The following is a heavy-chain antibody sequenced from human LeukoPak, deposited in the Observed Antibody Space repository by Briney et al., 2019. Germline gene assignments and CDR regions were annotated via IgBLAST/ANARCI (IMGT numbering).Heavy chain of an antibody. D-gene: IGHD1-26*01. CDR1: GFTFSDYS. CDR3: ARAHIQDYTIVGLVDH. CDR2: ISSRSTYA. V-gene: IGHV3-21*01. J-gene: IGHJ5*02. Sequence: NPGGSLRLSSAASGFTFSDYSMNWVRQAPGQGLEWVSSISSRSTYAYYADSVRGRFTISRDSAKNSLFLQMDSLRVEDTAVYYCARAHIQDYTIVGLVDHWGQGTLVTVSS.